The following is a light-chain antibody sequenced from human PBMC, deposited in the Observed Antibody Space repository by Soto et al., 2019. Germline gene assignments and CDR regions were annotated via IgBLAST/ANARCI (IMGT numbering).Light chain of an antibody. CDR3: QQYGSSPPRT. V-gene: IGKV3-20*01. J-gene: IGKJ1*01. CDR2: GAS. Sequence: EIVLTQSPGTLSLSPGERATLSCRASQSVSSYLLWYQQKPGQAPRLLIYGASTRATDVPDRFSGSGSGADFTLSISRLEPEDFAVYYCQQYGSSPPRTFGQGTKVDI. CDR1: QSVSSY.